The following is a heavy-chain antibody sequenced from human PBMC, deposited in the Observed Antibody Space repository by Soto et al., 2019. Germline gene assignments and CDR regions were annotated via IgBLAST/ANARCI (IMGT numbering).Heavy chain of an antibody. CDR3: ARDLGGYDLYGPDT. CDR1: GDTFTDSS. Sequence: ASVKVSCKTSGDTFTDSSMHWVRQAPGQGLEWMGWINLNSGGINYAQRFQGRVTMTRDTSIITAYMELTRLTPDGTAVYYCARDLGGYDLYGPDTWGQGTLVTVSS. J-gene: IGHJ5*02. CDR2: INLNSGGI. V-gene: IGHV1-2*02. D-gene: IGHD5-12*01.